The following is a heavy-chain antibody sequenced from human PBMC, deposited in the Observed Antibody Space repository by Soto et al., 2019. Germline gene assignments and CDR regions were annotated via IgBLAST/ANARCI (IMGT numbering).Heavy chain of an antibody. Sequence: EVQLVETGGGLIQPGGSLRLSCAVSGFTVKSNYMSWVRQAPGKGLEWVSIIYSGGSTFYADSVKGRFTISRDDSKNTLYLQMNSLRAEDTAVYYCARDRSYGLGNWFDPWGQGTLATVSS. D-gene: IGHD3-16*01. J-gene: IGHJ5*02. CDR1: GFTVKSNY. CDR3: ARDRSYGLGNWFDP. CDR2: IYSGGST. V-gene: IGHV3-53*02.